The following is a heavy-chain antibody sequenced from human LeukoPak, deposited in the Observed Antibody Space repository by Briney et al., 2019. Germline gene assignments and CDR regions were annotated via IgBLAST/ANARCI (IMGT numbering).Heavy chain of an antibody. CDR3: ARDGSAYYYDSSGYYPDY. V-gene: IGHV3-74*01. Sequence: GGSLRLSCAASGFTFGSYWMHWVRQAPGKGLVWVSRINSDGGSTSYADSVKGRFTISRDNAKNTLYLQMNSLRAEDTAVYYCARDGSAYYYDSSGYYPDYWGQGTLVTVSS. D-gene: IGHD3-22*01. J-gene: IGHJ4*02. CDR1: GFTFGSYW. CDR2: INSDGGST.